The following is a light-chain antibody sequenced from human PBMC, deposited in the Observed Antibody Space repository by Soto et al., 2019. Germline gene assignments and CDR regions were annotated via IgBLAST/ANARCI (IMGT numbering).Light chain of an antibody. CDR3: QKYNSAPPP. V-gene: IGKV1-27*01. J-gene: IGKJ1*01. Sequence: DIQMTQSPSSLSASVGDRVTITFRASQGIINYLAWYQQKPGKVPKLLIYAASTLQSGFPSRFSGSGSGTDFTLTISSLQPEDVATYYCQKYNSAPPPFGQGTKV. CDR1: QGIINY. CDR2: AAS.